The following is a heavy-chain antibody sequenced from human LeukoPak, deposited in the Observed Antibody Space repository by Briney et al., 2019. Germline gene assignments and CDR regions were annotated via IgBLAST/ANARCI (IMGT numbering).Heavy chain of an antibody. CDR3: ARDRETVVTRGIWFDP. Sequence: GGSLRLSCTASGFTFSSYEMNWVRQAPGKGLEWVSYISSSGSSIYYADSVKGRFTISRDNAKNSLYLQMNSLRVEDTAVYYCARDRETVVTRGIWFDPWGQGTLVTVSS. D-gene: IGHD4-23*01. CDR1: GFTFSSYE. J-gene: IGHJ5*02. CDR2: ISSSGSSI. V-gene: IGHV3-48*03.